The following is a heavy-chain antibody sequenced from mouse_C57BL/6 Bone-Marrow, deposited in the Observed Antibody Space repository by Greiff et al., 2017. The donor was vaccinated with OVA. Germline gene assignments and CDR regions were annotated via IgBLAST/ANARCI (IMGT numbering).Heavy chain of an antibody. J-gene: IGHJ4*01. Sequence: EVQLVESGGGLVQPKGSLKLSCAASGFSFNTYAMNWVRQAPGKGLEWVARIRSKSNNYATYYADSVKDRFTISRDDSESMLYLQMNNLKTEDTAMYYCVREDGPYAMDYWGQGTSVTVSS. CDR2: IRSKSNNYAT. V-gene: IGHV10-1*01. D-gene: IGHD2-3*01. CDR1: GFSFNTYA. CDR3: VREDGPYAMDY.